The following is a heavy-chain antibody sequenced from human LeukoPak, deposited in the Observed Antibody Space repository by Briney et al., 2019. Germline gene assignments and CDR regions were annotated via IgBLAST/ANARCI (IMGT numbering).Heavy chain of an antibody. V-gene: IGHV4-39*07. Sequence: SQTLSLTCTVSTGSIISGSYYWGWTRQPPGKGLDWIGSIQHTGSTYNNPSLKSRVTISVDTSTNPFYLKLRCVTAADTAVYYCARSSGYYPDAFDIWGRGTMVTVS. CDR1: TGSIISGSYY. D-gene: IGHD3-22*01. CDR2: IQHTGST. CDR3: ARSSGYYPDAFDI. J-gene: IGHJ3*02.